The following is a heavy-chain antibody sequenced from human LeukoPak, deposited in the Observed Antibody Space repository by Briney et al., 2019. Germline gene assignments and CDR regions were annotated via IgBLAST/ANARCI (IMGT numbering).Heavy chain of an antibody. Sequence: GGSLRLSCAASGFTFSSYWTHWVRQAPGKGLVWVSLINSDGSSTIYADSVKGRFTISRDNAKNTLYLQMKSLRAEDTAVYYCARGLTIFGVVNDAFDIWGQGTMVTVSS. CDR1: GFTFSSYW. V-gene: IGHV3-74*01. CDR2: INSDGSST. D-gene: IGHD3-3*01. J-gene: IGHJ3*02. CDR3: ARGLTIFGVVNDAFDI.